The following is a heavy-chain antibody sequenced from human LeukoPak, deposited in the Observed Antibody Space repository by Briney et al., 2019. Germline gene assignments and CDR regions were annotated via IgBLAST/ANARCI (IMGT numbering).Heavy chain of an antibody. J-gene: IGHJ4*02. Sequence: ASVKVSCKASVYTFTGFYMPWVRQAPGQGLEWMGWINPNSGGTNYAQKFQGRVTMTRDTSISTAYMELRRLRFDDAAVYVCARERRIAVAGTGMDYWGQGTLVTVSS. V-gene: IGHV1-2*02. CDR1: VYTFTGFY. CDR2: INPNSGGT. CDR3: ARERRIAVAGTGMDY. D-gene: IGHD6-19*01.